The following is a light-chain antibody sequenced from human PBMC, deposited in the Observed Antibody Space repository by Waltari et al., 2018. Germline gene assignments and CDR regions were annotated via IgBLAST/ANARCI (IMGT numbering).Light chain of an antibody. CDR1: SSNIGGNS. V-gene: IGLV1-47*01. J-gene: IGLJ3*02. Sequence: QSALTHPPSASGTPGQGGTIYCSGSSSNIGGNSVSLYPQVSGVAPQLLMFKNDQRPSGLPGRFSGSRSGASASLAISGLRSEDEGDYSCAVWDDVLSSWVFGGGTKLTVL. CDR3: AVWDDVLSSWV. CDR2: KND.